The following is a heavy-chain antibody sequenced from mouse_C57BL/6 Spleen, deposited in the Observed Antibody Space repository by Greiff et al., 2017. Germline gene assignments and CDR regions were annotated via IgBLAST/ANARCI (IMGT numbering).Heavy chain of an antibody. V-gene: IGHV1-61*01. J-gene: IGHJ3*01. D-gene: IGHD1-1*01. CDR2: IYPSDSET. CDR1: GYTFTSYW. CDR3: ALGGYYYGSSHPAWFAY. Sequence: VQLQQPGAELVRPGSSVKLSCKASGYTFTSYWMDWVKQRPGQGLEWIGNIYPSDSETHYNQKFKDKATLTVDKSSSTAYMQLSSLTSEDSAVYYCALGGYYYGSSHPAWFAYWGQGTLVTVSA.